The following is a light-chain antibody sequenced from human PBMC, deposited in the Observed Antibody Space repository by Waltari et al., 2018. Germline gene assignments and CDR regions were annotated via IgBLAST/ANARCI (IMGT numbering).Light chain of an antibody. CDR3: QQFYSRPWT. CDR2: GAS. CDR1: QSLFYSSGNREY. V-gene: IGKV4-1*01. Sequence: DLVMTQSPDSLAVSLGERATLSCPSSQSLFYSSGNREYLAWYQKKPGQPPNLLMSGASTRESGVPDRFSGSGSGTDFTLTISGLQAEDVAVYYCQQFYSRPWTFGQGTKVEI. J-gene: IGKJ1*01.